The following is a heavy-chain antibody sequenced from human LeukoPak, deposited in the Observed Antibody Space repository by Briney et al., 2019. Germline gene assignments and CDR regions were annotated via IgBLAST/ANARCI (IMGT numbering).Heavy chain of an antibody. V-gene: IGHV3-30*02. Sequence: GGSLRLSCATAGLTFSNHGMHWVRQAPGKGLEWVTFIRNDGSDKYYADSVKGRFAISRDNSKNTLYLQMNTLRAEDTAVYYCAKDKGVVAFDIWGQGTMDTVSS. J-gene: IGHJ3*02. D-gene: IGHD2-15*01. CDR2: IRNDGSDK. CDR1: GLTFSNHG. CDR3: AKDKGVVAFDI.